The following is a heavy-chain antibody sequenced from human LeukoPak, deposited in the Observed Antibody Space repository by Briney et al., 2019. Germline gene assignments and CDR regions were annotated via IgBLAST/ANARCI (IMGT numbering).Heavy chain of an antibody. CDR3: ARGHPNYDFWSGYYTRVDWFDP. CDR2: INHSGST. V-gene: IGHV4-34*01. CDR1: GGSFSGYY. J-gene: IGHJ5*02. Sequence: KPSETLSLTCAVYGGSFSGYYWSWIRQPPGKGLEWIGEINHSGSTNYNPSLKSRVTISVDTSKNQFSLKLSSVTAADTAVYYCARGHPNYDFWSGYYTRVDWFDPWGQGTLVTVSS. D-gene: IGHD3-3*01.